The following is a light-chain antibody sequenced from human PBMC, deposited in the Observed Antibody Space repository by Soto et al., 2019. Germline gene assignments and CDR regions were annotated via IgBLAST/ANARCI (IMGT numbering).Light chain of an antibody. Sequence: QSVLTQPPSVSGAPGQRVTISCTGSSSNIGAGYDVHWYQQLPGTAPKLLIYGNSNRPSGVPDRFSGSKSGTSASLAITGLQAEDEADYYCQSYDSSLSAFYAFGTGTKVTVL. V-gene: IGLV1-40*01. J-gene: IGLJ1*01. CDR2: GNS. CDR1: SSNIGAGYD. CDR3: QSYDSSLSAFYA.